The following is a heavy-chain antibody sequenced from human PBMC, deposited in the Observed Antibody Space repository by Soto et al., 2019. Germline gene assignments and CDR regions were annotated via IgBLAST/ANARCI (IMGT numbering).Heavy chain of an antibody. D-gene: IGHD2-21*02. J-gene: IGHJ6*02. CDR2: IIPIFGTA. V-gene: IGHV1-69*13. Sequence: SVKVSCKASGGTFSSYAISWVRQAPGQGLEWMGGIIPIFGTANYAQRFQGRVTITADESTSTAYMELSSLRSEDTAVYYCARAVVTAKDYYYGMDVWGQGTTVTVSS. CDR3: ARAVVTAKDYYYGMDV. CDR1: GGTFSSYA.